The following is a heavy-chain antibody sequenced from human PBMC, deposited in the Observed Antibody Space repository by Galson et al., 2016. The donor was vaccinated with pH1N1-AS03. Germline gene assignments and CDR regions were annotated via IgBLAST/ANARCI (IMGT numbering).Heavy chain of an antibody. CDR3: AAGSPAPFDY. J-gene: IGHJ4*02. CDR2: IYYTGTT. CDR1: SASISSYY. V-gene: IGHV4-59*01. Sequence: ETLSLTCTFSSASISSYYLSWIRQPPGKGLEWIGYIYYTGTTNYNPSLMSRVTISVDTSKNQFSLKLSSVTAADTAVYYCAAGSPAPFDYWGQGTLFTVSS.